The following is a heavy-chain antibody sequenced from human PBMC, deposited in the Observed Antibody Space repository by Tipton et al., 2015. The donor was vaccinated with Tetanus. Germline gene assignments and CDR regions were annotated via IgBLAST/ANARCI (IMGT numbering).Heavy chain of an antibody. J-gene: IGHJ4*02. CDR1: GGTFTNYA. V-gene: IGHV1-69*01. CDR3: ARATNRKTRAYDY. Sequence: QLVQSGAEMKKPGSSVNVSCKASGGTFTNYALSWVRQSPGQGLEWVGGITPIFGTTNSAPKFQGRVTITADESTNTAYMELSSLRSDDRAVYYCARATNRKTRAYDYWGQGTQIIVSS. D-gene: IGHD1-14*01. CDR2: ITPIFGTT.